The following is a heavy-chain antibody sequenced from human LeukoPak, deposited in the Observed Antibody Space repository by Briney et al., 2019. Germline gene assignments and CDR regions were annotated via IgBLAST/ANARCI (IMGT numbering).Heavy chain of an antibody. CDR1: GFTFNSYA. D-gene: IGHD3-3*01. CDR3: ARHDFWSGFKGGDY. V-gene: IGHV3-30*04. J-gene: IGHJ4*02. CDR2: ISYDGSNK. Sequence: PGGSLRLSCAASGFTFNSYAMHWVRQAPGKGLEWVAFISYDGSNKFYADSVKGRFTISRDNAKNSLYLQMNSLRADDTAFYYCARHDFWSGFKGGDYWGQGTLVTVSS.